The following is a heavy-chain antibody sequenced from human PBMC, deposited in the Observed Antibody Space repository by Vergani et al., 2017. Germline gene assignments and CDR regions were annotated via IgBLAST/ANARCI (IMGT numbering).Heavy chain of an antibody. Sequence: QVQLQQWGAGLLKPSETLSLTCAVYGGSFSGYYWSWIRQPPGKGLEWIGEINHSGSTNYNPSLKSLVTISVDTSKNQFSLKLSSVTAADTAVYYCARHSYGSGSYDLDYWGQGTLVTVSS. CDR2: INHSGST. CDR1: GGSFSGYY. J-gene: IGHJ4*02. CDR3: ARHSYGSGSYDLDY. V-gene: IGHV4-34*01. D-gene: IGHD3-10*01.